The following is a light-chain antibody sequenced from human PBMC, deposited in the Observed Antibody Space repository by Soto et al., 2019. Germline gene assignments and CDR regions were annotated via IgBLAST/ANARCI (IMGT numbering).Light chain of an antibody. V-gene: IGKV3-11*01. J-gene: IGKJ4*01. CDR3: QHRVNGPT. Sequence: DIVLTQSPANLSLSPGERVTLSCRASQNVRNYLGWYQQKSGQAPRLLISDVSKRATGIPARFSGSGSGTDFTLTISSLEPEDFAVYYCQHRVNGPTFGGGTKVEIK. CDR1: QNVRNY. CDR2: DVS.